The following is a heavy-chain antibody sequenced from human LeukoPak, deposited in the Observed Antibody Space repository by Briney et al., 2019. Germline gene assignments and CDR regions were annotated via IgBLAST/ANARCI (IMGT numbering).Heavy chain of an antibody. CDR3: ARVVTIVRGVPDY. D-gene: IGHD3-10*01. J-gene: IGHJ4*02. V-gene: IGHV3-21*01. Sequence: GGSLRLSCAASGFTFSSYSMNWVRQAPGKGLEWVSSISSSSSYIYYADSVKGRFTISRDNAKNSLYLQMNSLRAEDTAVYYCARVVTIVRGVPDYWGQGTLVTVSS. CDR1: GFTFSSYS. CDR2: ISSSSSYI.